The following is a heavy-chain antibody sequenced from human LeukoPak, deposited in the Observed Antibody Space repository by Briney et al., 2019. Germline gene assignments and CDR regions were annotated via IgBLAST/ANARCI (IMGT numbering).Heavy chain of an antibody. J-gene: IGHJ4*02. CDR3: ARGPVSGPLDY. Sequence: GGSLRLSCAASGFTFCSHAMNWVREAPGKGMEWVAVISYDGSNKYYADSVKGRFTISRDNSKNTLYLQMNSLRAEDTAVYYCARGPVSGPLDYWGQGTLVTVSS. D-gene: IGHD3-10*01. V-gene: IGHV3-30-3*01. CDR1: GFTFCSHA. CDR2: ISYDGSNK.